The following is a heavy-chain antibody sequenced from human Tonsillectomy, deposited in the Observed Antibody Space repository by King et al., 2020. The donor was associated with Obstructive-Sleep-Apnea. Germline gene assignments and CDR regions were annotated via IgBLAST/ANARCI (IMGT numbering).Heavy chain of an antibody. CDR2: ISSSSSYI. CDR3: AGGSGWLDY. Sequence: EVQLVESGGGLVKPGGSLRLSCAASGFTFSSYSMNWVRQAPGKGLEWVSSISSSSSYIYYADSVKGRFTISRDNAKNSLYLQMNSLRAEDTAVYYCAGGSGWLDYWGQGPLVTVSS. V-gene: IGHV3-21*01. CDR1: GFTFSSYS. D-gene: IGHD6-19*01. J-gene: IGHJ4*02.